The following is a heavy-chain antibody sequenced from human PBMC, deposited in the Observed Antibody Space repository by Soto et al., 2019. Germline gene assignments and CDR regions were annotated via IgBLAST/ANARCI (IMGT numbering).Heavy chain of an antibody. Sequence: EVQLVESGGGLAQPGGSLRLSCAASGFTLSSDAMDWVRQAPGKGLEYVSGISSNGIGTYYANSVKGRFTISRDNSKNTVYLQMDSLRPEDMAVYFCGRSVVGATGEILYNAMDVWGQGTTVTVSS. CDR3: GRSVVGATGEILYNAMDV. J-gene: IGHJ6*02. CDR1: GFTLSSDA. D-gene: IGHD1-26*01. CDR2: ISSNGIGT. V-gene: IGHV3-64*01.